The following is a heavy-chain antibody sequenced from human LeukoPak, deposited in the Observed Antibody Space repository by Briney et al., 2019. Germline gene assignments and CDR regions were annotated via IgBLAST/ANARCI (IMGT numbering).Heavy chain of an antibody. V-gene: IGHV1-69*04. CDR1: GGTFSSYA. J-gene: IGHJ4*02. Sequence: ASVKVSCKASGGTFSSYAISWVRQAPGQGLEWMGRIIPILGIANYAQKFQGRVTITADKSTSTAYMELSSLRSEDTAVYYCARVMSRWGSPDYWGQGTLVTVSS. D-gene: IGHD7-27*01. CDR2: IIPILGIA. CDR3: ARVMSRWGSPDY.